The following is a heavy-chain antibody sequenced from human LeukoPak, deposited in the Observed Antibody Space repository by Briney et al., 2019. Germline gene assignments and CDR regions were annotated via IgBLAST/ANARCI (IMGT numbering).Heavy chain of an antibody. CDR1: GFTFSSYS. Sequence: GGSLRLSRAASGFTFSSYSMNWVRQAPGKGLEWVSSISSSSSYIYYADSVKGRFTISRDNAKNSLYLQMNSLRAEDTAVYYCVRDGFYSDSSGYPFGYWGQGSLVTVSS. CDR2: ISSSSSYI. J-gene: IGHJ4*02. D-gene: IGHD3-22*01. V-gene: IGHV3-21*01. CDR3: VRDGFYSDSSGYPFGY.